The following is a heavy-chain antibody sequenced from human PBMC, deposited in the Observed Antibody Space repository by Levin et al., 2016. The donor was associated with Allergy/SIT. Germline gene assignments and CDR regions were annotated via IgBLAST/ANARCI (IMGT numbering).Heavy chain of an antibody. CDR3: AGSYGSGSYCDY. V-gene: IGHV4-34*01. D-gene: IGHD3-10*01. J-gene: IGHJ4*02. CDR2: INHSGST. CDR1: GGSFSGYY. Sequence: SETLSLTCAVYGGSFSGYYWSWIRQPPGKGLEWIGEINHSGSTNYNPSLKSRVTISVDTSKNQFSLKLSSVTAADTAVYYCAGSYGSGSYCDYWGQGTLVTVSS.